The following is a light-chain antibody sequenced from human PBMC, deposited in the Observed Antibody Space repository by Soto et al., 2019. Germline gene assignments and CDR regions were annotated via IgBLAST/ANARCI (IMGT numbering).Light chain of an antibody. V-gene: IGLV1-40*01. J-gene: IGLJ1*01. CDR3: QSYDSSLSAYV. CDR1: SSNIGAGYD. Sequence: QSVQRHPRSVSWAPGQRVTISCTGSSSNIGAGYDVHWYQQLPGTAPKLLIYGNSNRPSGVPDRFSGSKSGTSASLAITGLQAEDDADYHCQSYDSSLSAYVFGTGTKVTAL. CDR2: GNS.